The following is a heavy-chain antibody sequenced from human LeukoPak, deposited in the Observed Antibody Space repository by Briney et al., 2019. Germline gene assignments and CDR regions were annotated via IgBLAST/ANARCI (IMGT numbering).Heavy chain of an antibody. CDR1: GGTFSSYA. CDR2: IIPIFGTA. Sequence: ASVKVSCKASGGTFSSYAISWVRQAPGQGLEWMGGIIPIFGTANYAQKFQGRVTITADESTSTAYMELSSLRSEDTAVYYCARGDQYQLLSVPRFDPWSQGTLVTVSS. CDR3: ARGDQYQLLSVPRFDP. V-gene: IGHV1-69*13. D-gene: IGHD2-2*01. J-gene: IGHJ5*02.